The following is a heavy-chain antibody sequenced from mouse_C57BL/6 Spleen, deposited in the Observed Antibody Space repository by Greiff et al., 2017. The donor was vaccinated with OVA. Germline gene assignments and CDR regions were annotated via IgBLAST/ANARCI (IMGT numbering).Heavy chain of an antibody. CDR3: ARSGDYDGGYYAMDY. V-gene: IGHV1-55*01. D-gene: IGHD2-4*01. J-gene: IGHJ4*01. Sequence: VQLQHPGAELVKPGASVKMSCKASGYTFTSYWITWVKQRPGQGLEWIGDIYPGSGSTNYNEKFKSKATLTVDTSSSTAYMQLSSLTSEDSAVYYCARSGDYDGGYYAMDYWGQGTSVTVSS. CDR1: GYTFTSYW. CDR2: IYPGSGST.